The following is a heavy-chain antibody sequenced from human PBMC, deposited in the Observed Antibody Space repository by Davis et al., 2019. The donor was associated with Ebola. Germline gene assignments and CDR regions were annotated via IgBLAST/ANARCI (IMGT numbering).Heavy chain of an antibody. V-gene: IGHV3-23*01. J-gene: IGHJ3*02. Sequence: GESLKISCAFSGFSGSLYSMNWVRQAPGKGLEWVSTFGTGGDTYYADSVKGRFAISRDNSRGTLYLQMNSLRVEDSAIYYCVKDSSNIWFDIWGQGTLVTVSS. CDR2: FGTGGDT. CDR1: GFSGSLYS. CDR3: VKDSSNIWFDI. D-gene: IGHD2/OR15-2a*01.